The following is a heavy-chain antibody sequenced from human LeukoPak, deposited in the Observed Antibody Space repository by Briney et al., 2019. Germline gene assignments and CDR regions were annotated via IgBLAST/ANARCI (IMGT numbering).Heavy chain of an antibody. V-gene: IGHV1-18*01. CDR3: ARDKAVTTEVTQHFQH. CDR2: ISAYNGYT. Sequence: ASVKVSCKTSGYTFSNYGVSWVRQAPGQGLEWMGWISAYNGYTDYAQKFQFRVTMTTDTSTSTAYMELRSLRSDDTAIYYCARDKAVTTEVTQHFQHWGQGTLVTVSS. CDR1: GYTFSNYG. D-gene: IGHD4-23*01. J-gene: IGHJ1*01.